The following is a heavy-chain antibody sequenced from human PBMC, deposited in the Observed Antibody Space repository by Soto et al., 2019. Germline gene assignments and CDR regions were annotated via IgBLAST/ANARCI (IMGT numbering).Heavy chain of an antibody. CDR2: INHSGST. J-gene: IGHJ5*02. V-gene: IGHV4-34*01. D-gene: IGHD2-21*02. CDR3: ARATYCGGDCYEFADGSWFDP. CDR1: GGSFSGYS. Sequence: PSETLSLTCAVYGGSFSGYSWSWIRQPPGKGLEWIGEINHSGSTNYNPSLKSRVTISVDTSKNQFSLKLSSVTAADTAVYYCARATYCGGDCYEFADGSWFDPWGQGTLVXVSS.